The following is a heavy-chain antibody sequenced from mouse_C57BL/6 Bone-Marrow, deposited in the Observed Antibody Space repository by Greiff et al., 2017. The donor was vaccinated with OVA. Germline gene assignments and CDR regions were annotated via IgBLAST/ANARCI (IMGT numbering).Heavy chain of an antibody. Sequence: EVKLMESGGGLVKPGGSLKLSCAASGFTFSSYAMSWVRQTPEKRLEWVATISDGGSYTYYPDNVKGRFTISRDNAKNNLYLQMSHLKSEDTAMYYCARDYYGSSSYFDYWGQGTTLTVSS. J-gene: IGHJ2*01. CDR1: GFTFSSYA. V-gene: IGHV5-4*01. CDR2: ISDGGSYT. CDR3: ARDYYGSSSYFDY. D-gene: IGHD1-1*01.